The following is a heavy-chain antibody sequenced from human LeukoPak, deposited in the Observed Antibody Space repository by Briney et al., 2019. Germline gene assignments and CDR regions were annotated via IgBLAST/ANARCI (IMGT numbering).Heavy chain of an antibody. D-gene: IGHD6-13*01. CDR2: ISSSSSTI. CDR3: ARDQIAAADRVYYYYYYMDV. Sequence: GGSLRLSCAASGFTFSSYSMNWVRQAPGKGLEWVSYISSSSSTIYYADSVKGRFTISRDNAKNSLYLQMNSLRAEDTAVYYCARDQIAAADRVYYYYYYMDVWGKGTTVTVSS. CDR1: GFTFSSYS. V-gene: IGHV3-48*01. J-gene: IGHJ6*03.